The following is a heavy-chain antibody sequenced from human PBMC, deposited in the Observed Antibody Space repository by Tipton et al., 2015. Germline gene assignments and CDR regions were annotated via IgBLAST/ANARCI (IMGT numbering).Heavy chain of an antibody. Sequence: TLSLTCTVSGGSISSHYWSWIRQSPGKGLEWIGYISYSGTTNYNPSLKTRVTISGDTSKNQFSLELNSVTAADTAVYYCARERENSYGSFDHWGQGSLVTVSS. CDR1: GGSISSHY. D-gene: IGHD5-18*01. CDR3: ARERENSYGSFDH. V-gene: IGHV4-59*11. J-gene: IGHJ4*02. CDR2: ISYSGTT.